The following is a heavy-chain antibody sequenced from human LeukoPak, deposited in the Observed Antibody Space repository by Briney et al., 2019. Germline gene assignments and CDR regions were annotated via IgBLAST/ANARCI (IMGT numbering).Heavy chain of an antibody. CDR3: ARDGDGNYYGSGSYIDY. D-gene: IGHD3-10*01. Sequence: PSETLSLTCTVSGYSISSGYYWGWIRQPPGKGLEWIGSIYHSGSTYYNPSLKSRVTISVDTSKNQFSLKLSSVTAADTAVYYCARDGDGNYYGSGSYIDYWGQGTLVTVSS. V-gene: IGHV4-38-2*02. CDR2: IYHSGST. CDR1: GYSISSGYY. J-gene: IGHJ4*02.